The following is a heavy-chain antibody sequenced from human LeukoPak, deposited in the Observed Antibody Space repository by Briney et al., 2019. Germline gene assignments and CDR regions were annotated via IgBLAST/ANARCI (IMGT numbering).Heavy chain of an antibody. J-gene: IGHJ3*02. D-gene: IGHD3-22*01. CDR2: ISSSSSYI. CDR3: AREAYDSSGYPFDAFDI. Sequence: GGSLRLSCAASGFTFSSYSMNWVRQAPGKGLEWVSSISSSSSYIYYADSVKGRFTISRDNAKNSLYLQMNSLRAEDTAVYYCAREAYDSSGYPFDAFDIWGQGTMVTVSS. CDR1: GFTFSSYS. V-gene: IGHV3-21*01.